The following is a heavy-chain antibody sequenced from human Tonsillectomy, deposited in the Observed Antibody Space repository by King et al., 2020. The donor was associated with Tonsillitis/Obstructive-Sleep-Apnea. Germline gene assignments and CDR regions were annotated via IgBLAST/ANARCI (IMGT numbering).Heavy chain of an antibody. CDR1: GGSISSYY. D-gene: IGHD3-3*01. CDR3: ASDLHYDFWSCPFHYYYYGMDV. V-gene: IGHV4-4*07. CDR2: IYTSGST. J-gene: IGHJ6*02. Sequence: QLQESGPGLVKPSETLSLTCTVSGGSISSYYWSWIRQPAGKGLEWIGRIYTSGSTNYNPSLKSRVTISVDTSKNQFSLKLSYVTAADTAVYYCASDLHYDFWSCPFHYYYYGMDVWGQGTTVTVSS.